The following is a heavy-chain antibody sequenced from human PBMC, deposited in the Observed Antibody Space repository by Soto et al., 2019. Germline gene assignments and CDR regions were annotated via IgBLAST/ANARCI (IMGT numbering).Heavy chain of an antibody. J-gene: IGHJ4*02. Sequence: QVRLVQSGAEVKKPGASVKDSCKASGYTFTNYAMHWVRQAPGQRVVWMGWINAGKGNTQYSPKFQGRVTITRATSASSAYMELSSLRSTATAVYYCARDDYHAASTHFAYWGQGTLFTFSS. V-gene: IGHV1-3*01. D-gene: IGHD4-17*01. CDR2: INAGKGNT. CDR3: ARDDYHAASTHFAY. CDR1: GYTFTNYA.